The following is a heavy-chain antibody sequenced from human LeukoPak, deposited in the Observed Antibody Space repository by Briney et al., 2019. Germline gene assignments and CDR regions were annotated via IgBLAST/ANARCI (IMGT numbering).Heavy chain of an antibody. J-gene: IGHJ6*03. CDR3: ARDHGYCSGGSCYSKYYYYMDV. CDR2: ISSSGSTI. Sequence: GGSLRLSCAASGFTFSSYEMNWVRQAPGKGLEWVSYISSSGSTIYYADSVKGRFTISRDNAKNSLYLQMNSLRAEDTAVYYCARDHGYCSGGSCYSKYYYYMDVWGKGTTVTISS. CDR1: GFTFSSYE. V-gene: IGHV3-48*03. D-gene: IGHD2-15*01.